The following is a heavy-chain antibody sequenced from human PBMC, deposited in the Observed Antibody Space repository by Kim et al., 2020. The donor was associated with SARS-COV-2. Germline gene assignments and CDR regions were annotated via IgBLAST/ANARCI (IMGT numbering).Heavy chain of an antibody. Sequence: SETLSLTCTVSGGSISSYYWSWIRQPPGKGLEWIGYIYYCGSTNYNPSLKSRVTISVDTSKNQFSLKLSSVTAADTAVYYCGGGSGMIDYWGQGTLVTVSS. CDR2: IYYCGST. CDR3: GGGSGMIDY. J-gene: IGHJ4*02. D-gene: IGHD3-10*01. V-gene: IGHV4-59*01. CDR1: GGSISSYY.